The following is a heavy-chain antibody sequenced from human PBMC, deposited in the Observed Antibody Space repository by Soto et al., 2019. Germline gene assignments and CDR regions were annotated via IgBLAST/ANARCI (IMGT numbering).Heavy chain of an antibody. V-gene: IGHV3-21*01. Sequence: EVQLVESGGGLVKPGGSLRLSCAASGFAFGGYIMNWVRQAPGMGLEWVSSINSRSNYIYYADSLKGRFTISRDNAQNSLYLQMNRRRADDTAVYYCARALTAGEPTDALHIWGQGTLVTVSS. CDR2: INSRSNYI. CDR1: GFAFGGYI. CDR3: ARALTAGEPTDALHI. J-gene: IGHJ3*02. D-gene: IGHD3-16*01.